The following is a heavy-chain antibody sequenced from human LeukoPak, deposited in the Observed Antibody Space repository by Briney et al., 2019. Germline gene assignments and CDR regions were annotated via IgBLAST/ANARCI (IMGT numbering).Heavy chain of an antibody. CDR2: ISSSSSYI. V-gene: IGHV3-21*01. J-gene: IGHJ4*02. Sequence: GGSLRLSCAASGFTLSSYSMNWVRQAPGKGLEWVSSISSSSSYIYYADSVEGRFTISRDNAKNSLYLQMNSLRAEDTAVYYCARIAAAGTEPFDYWGQGTLVTVSS. CDR1: GFTLSSYS. D-gene: IGHD6-13*01. CDR3: ARIAAAGTEPFDY.